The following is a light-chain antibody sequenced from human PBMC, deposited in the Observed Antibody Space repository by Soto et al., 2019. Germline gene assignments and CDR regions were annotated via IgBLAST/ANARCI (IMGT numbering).Light chain of an antibody. CDR3: QQYGSSGT. CDR1: QSVSRTY. J-gene: IGKJ1*01. Sequence: EIVLTQSPATLSLSPGERATLSCRASQSVSRTYLAWYQQKPVQAPRLLIYATSSRATGIPDRFSGSGSGTDFTLTISRLEPEDFAVYYCQQYGSSGTFGQGTKVDIK. CDR2: ATS. V-gene: IGKV3-20*01.